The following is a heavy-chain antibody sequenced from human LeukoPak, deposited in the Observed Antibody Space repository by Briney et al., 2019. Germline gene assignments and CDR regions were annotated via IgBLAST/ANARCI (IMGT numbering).Heavy chain of an antibody. J-gene: IGHJ5*02. CDR3: AKDHRAYSGSYPWFDP. Sequence: SGGSLRLSCAASGFTFSSYAMSWVRQAPGKGLEWVSAISGSGGSTYYADSVKGRFTISRDNSKNTLYLQMNSLRAEDTAVYYCAKDHRAYSGSYPWFDPWGQGTLVTVSS. D-gene: IGHD1-26*01. CDR1: GFTFSSYA. CDR2: ISGSGGST. V-gene: IGHV3-23*01.